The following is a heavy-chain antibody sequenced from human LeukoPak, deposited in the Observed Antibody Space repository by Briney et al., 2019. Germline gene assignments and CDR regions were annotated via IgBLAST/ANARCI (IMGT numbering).Heavy chain of an antibody. CDR2: INHSGST. CDR3: VRIGSYFFRTRSFFDY. CDR1: GGSFSGYY. D-gene: IGHD1-26*01. V-gene: IGHV4-34*01. J-gene: IGHJ4*02. Sequence: SETLSLTCAVYGGSFSGYYWSWIRQPPGKGLEWIGEINHSGSTNYNPSLKSRVTISVDTSKNQFSLKLSSVTAADTAVYYCVRIGSYFFRTRSFFDYWGQGTLVTVSS.